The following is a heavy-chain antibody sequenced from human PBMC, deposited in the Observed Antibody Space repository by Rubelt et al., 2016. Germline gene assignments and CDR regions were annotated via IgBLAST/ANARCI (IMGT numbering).Heavy chain of an antibody. V-gene: IGHV1-18*01. CDR1: GYTFTSYG. J-gene: IGHJ4*02. CDR3: ARADQLLLNDY. D-gene: IGHD2-2*01. Sequence: QVQLVQSGAEVKKPGSSVKVSCKASGYTFTSYGISWVRQAPGQGLEWMGWISAYNGNTKYERKIQGRVTMTTDTSTSTAYMWLRSLRSDDTAVYYCARADQLLLNDYWGQGTLVTVAS. CDR2: ISAYNGNT.